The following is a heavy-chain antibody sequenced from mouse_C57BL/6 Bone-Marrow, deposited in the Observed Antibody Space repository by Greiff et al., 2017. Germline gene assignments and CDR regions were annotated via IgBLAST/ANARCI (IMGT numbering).Heavy chain of an antibody. CDR3: VRHSWDRGFAY. D-gene: IGHD3-3*01. CDR2: IRSKSNNYAT. CDR1: GFSFNTYA. V-gene: IGHV10-1*01. Sequence: DVQLVESGGGLVQPKGSLKLSCAASGFSFNTYAMNWVRQAPGKGLEWVARIRSKSNNYATYYADSVKDRFTISRDDSESMLYLQMNNLKTEDTAMYYCVRHSWDRGFAYWGQGTLVTVSA. J-gene: IGHJ3*01.